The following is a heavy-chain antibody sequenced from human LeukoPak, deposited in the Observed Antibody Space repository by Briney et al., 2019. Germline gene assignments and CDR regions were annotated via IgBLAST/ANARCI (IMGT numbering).Heavy chain of an antibody. D-gene: IGHD2-15*01. V-gene: IGHV3-66*01. CDR3: AKNADRGAYCSGGSCYPYYYYTDV. CDR2: IYSGGST. Sequence: GGSLRLSCAASEFSVGSNYMTWVRQAPGKGLEWVSLIYSGGSTYYADSVKGRFTISRDNSKNTLYLQMNSLRAEDTAIYYCAKNADRGAYCSGGSCYPYYYYTDVWGEGTTVTISS. CDR1: EFSVGSNY. J-gene: IGHJ6*03.